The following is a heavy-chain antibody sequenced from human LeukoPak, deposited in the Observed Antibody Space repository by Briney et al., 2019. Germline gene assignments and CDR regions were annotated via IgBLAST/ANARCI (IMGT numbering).Heavy chain of an antibody. CDR3: AREIQLELRPIDAFDI. V-gene: IGHV4-30-2*01. Sequence: SETLSLTCTVSGGSISSGGYYWSWIRQPPGKGLEWIGYIYHSGSTYYNPSLKSRVTISVDRSKNQFSLKLSSVTAADTAVYYCAREIQLELRPIDAFDIWGQGTMVTVSS. CDR2: IYHSGST. D-gene: IGHD1-7*01. J-gene: IGHJ3*02. CDR1: GGSISSGGYY.